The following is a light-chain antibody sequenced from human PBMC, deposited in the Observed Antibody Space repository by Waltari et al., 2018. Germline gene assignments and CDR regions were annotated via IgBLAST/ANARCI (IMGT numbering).Light chain of an antibody. Sequence: VLTQSPGTLSLSPGERATLSCRASQSLTKRYLAWYQQKPGQAPRLLIYGASSRAAGSPDRFSGSGSGTDVTLTISRLEPDDFAVYYCQQYGSSVMYTFGQGTKLEIK. CDR1: QSLTKRY. CDR3: QQYGSSVMYT. CDR2: GAS. J-gene: IGKJ2*01. V-gene: IGKV3-20*01.